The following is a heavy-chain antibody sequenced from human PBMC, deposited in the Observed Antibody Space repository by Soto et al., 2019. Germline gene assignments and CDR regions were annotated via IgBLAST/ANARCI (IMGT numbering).Heavy chain of an antibody. D-gene: IGHD2-2*01. V-gene: IGHV4-59*08. CDR3: ARHEPAATYPNLYYYYGMDV. J-gene: IGHJ6*02. CDR1: GGSISSYY. Sequence: SETLSLTCTVSGGSISSYYWSWIRQPPGKGLEWIGYIYYSGSTNYNPSLKSRVTISVDTSKNRFSLKLSSVTAADTAVYYCARHEPAATYPNLYYYYGMDVWGQGTTVTVSS. CDR2: IYYSGST.